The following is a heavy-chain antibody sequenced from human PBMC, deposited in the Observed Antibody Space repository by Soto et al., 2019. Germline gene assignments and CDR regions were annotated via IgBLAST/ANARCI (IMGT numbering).Heavy chain of an antibody. CDR3: ARSGGWFGELSIDY. CDR2: ISSSSSYI. CDR1: GFTFSSYS. V-gene: IGHV3-21*01. J-gene: IGHJ4*02. Sequence: ESGGGLVKPGGSLRLSCAASGFTFSSYSMNWVRQAPGKGLEWVSSISSSSSYIYYADSVKGRFTISRDNAKNSLYLQMNSLRAEDTAVYYCARSGGWFGELSIDYWGQGTLVTVSS. D-gene: IGHD3-10*01.